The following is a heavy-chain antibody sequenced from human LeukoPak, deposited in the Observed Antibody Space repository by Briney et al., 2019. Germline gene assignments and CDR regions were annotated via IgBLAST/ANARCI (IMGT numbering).Heavy chain of an antibody. CDR3: ARFITMVRGVIITGYHYGMDV. CDR1: GGTXSSYA. CDR2: IIPIFGTA. Sequence: SVKVSCKASGGTXSSYAISWVRQAPGQGLEWMGGIIPIFGTANYAQKFQGRVAITADESTSTAYMELSSLRSEDTAVYYCARFITMVRGVIITGYHYGMDVWGQGTTVTVSS. D-gene: IGHD3-10*01. V-gene: IGHV1-69*01. J-gene: IGHJ6*02.